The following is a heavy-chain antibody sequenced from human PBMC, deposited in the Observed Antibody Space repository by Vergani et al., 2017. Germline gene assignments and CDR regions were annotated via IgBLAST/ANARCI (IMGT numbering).Heavy chain of an antibody. D-gene: IGHD4-17*01. CDR2: ILYDGSNK. CDR1: GFTFSSYG. CDR3: ARGDGDYVDDFVDY. J-gene: IGHJ4*02. V-gene: IGHV3-33*05. Sequence: QVQLVESGGGVVQPGRSLRLSCAASGFTFSSYGMHWVRQAPGKGLEWVAVILYDGSNKYYADSVRGRFTISRDNSKNTLYLQMNSLRAEDTAVYYCARGDGDYVDDFVDYWGQGTLVTVSS.